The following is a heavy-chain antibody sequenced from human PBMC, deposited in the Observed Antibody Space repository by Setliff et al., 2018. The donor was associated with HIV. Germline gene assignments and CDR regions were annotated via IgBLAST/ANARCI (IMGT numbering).Heavy chain of an antibody. Sequence: SVKVSCKASGGTFSSYSISWVRQAPGQGLEWMGRILPIFGTRDYAQKFQGRVTITADKSTRTAYMELRSLRSEDTAVYYCARDQVSMVRAVRLVAWGQGSLVTVSS. D-gene: IGHD3-10*01. CDR2: ILPIFGTR. V-gene: IGHV1-69*06. CDR3: ARDQVSMVRAVRLVA. J-gene: IGHJ1*01. CDR1: GGTFSSYS.